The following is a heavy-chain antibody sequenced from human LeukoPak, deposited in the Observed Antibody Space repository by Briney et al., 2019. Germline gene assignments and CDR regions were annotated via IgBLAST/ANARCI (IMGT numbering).Heavy chain of an antibody. CDR2: INHSGST. Sequence: SETLSLTCTVSGGSISSYYWSWIRQPAGEGLEWIGEINHSGSTNYNPSLKSRVTISVDTSKNQFSLKLSSVTAADTAVYYCARAVVVVPAATVDYWGQGTLVTVSS. CDR1: GGSISSYY. D-gene: IGHD2-2*01. J-gene: IGHJ4*02. CDR3: ARAVVVVPAATVDY. V-gene: IGHV4-34*01.